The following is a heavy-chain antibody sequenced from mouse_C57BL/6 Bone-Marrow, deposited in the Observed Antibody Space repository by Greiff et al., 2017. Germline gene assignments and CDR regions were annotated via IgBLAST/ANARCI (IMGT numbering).Heavy chain of an antibody. V-gene: IGHV1-52*01. Sequence: QVQLQQPGAELVRPGSSVKLSCKASGYTFTSYWMHWVKQRPIQGLEWIGNIDPSDSETHYNQKFKDKATLTVDKSSSTAYMQLSSLTSEDSAVYYCARGPYDDGYSRWYFDVWGTGTTVTVSS. CDR1: GYTFTSYW. D-gene: IGHD2-3*01. CDR3: ARGPYDDGYSRWYFDV. CDR2: IDPSDSET. J-gene: IGHJ1*03.